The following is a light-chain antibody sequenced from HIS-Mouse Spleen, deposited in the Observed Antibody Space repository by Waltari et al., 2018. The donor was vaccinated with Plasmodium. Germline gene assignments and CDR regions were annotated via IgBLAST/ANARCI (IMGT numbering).Light chain of an antibody. V-gene: IGKV1-6*01. CDR2: AAS. CDR1: QGIRND. J-gene: IGKJ2*01. Sequence: AIQITQSPSSLSASLGDRVTLPCRASQGIRNDLGWYQQKPGKAPKLLISAASSLQSGVPARFSGSGSGTDFTLTISSLQPEDFATYYCLQDYNYPYTFGQGTKLEIK. CDR3: LQDYNYPYT.